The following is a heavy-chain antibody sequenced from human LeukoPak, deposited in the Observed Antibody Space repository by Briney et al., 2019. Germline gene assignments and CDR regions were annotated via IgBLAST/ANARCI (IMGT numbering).Heavy chain of an antibody. CDR2: ISSSSSYI. D-gene: IGHD3-3*01. J-gene: IGHJ4*02. V-gene: IGHV3-21*01. Sequence: GGSLRLSCAASGFTFSSYSMNWVRQAPGKGLEWVSSISSSSSYIYYADSVKGRFTISRDNAKQSLYLQMNSLRAEDTAVYYCERDSDWSSGYYDYWGQGTLVTVSS. CDR1: GFTFSSYS. CDR3: ERDSDWSSGYYDY.